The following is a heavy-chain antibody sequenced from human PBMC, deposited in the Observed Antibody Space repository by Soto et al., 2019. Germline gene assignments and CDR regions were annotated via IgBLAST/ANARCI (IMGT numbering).Heavy chain of an antibody. CDR3: AVVDSTGNWFDP. Sequence: QLQLQESGPGLVKPSETLSLTCTVSGGSISSSDFYWGWLRQTPGKGLEFIGSMYYSGTTYYNPSLKSRVTISGDTSKTHFSLKLVSVTAADTAVYYCAVVDSTGNWFDPWGEGALVTVSS. CDR2: MYYSGTT. J-gene: IGHJ5*02. D-gene: IGHD6-25*01. V-gene: IGHV4-39*01. CDR1: GGSISSSDFY.